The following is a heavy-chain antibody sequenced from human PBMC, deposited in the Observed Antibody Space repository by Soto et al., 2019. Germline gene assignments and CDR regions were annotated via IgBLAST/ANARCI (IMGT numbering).Heavy chain of an antibody. CDR3: ARQTDSSYTIDAFDI. J-gene: IGHJ3*02. CDR2: VYYSGST. CDR1: GGSISSGSYY. V-gene: IGHV4-39*01. D-gene: IGHD3-10*01. Sequence: SETLSLTCTVSGGSISSGSYYWDWIRQPPGKGLEWIGNVYYSGSTNYNPSLESRVTISVDTSKNQFSLKLSSVTAADTAVYYCARQTDSSYTIDAFDIWGQGTMVT.